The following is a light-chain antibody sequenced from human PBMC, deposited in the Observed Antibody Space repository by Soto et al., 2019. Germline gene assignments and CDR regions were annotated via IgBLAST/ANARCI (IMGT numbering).Light chain of an antibody. Sequence: EVVMRQSPATLSVSPGEGATLSCRASQGIGDTLAWYQHKPGQTPRLLIYGASTRATGIPDRFSGSGSGTDFTLIISRLEPEDFAVYYCQQYVSSPLTFGGGTKVDIK. CDR1: QGIGDT. CDR3: QQYVSSPLT. V-gene: IGKV3-20*01. J-gene: IGKJ4*01. CDR2: GAS.